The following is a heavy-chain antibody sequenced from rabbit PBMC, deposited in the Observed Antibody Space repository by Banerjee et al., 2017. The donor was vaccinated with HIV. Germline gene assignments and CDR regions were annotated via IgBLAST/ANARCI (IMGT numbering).Heavy chain of an antibody. CDR1: GFSFSSGYD. D-gene: IGHD1-1*01. Sequence: QEQLEESGGDLVKPEGSLTLTCTASGFSFSSGYDMCWVRQAPGKGLEWIACIYTGDGNTYYASWAKGRFTISKTSSTVDLKMTSLTAADTATYFCARDWTTSGAYYPLWGPGTLVTVS. CDR3: ARDWTTSGAYYPL. CDR2: IYTGDGNT. V-gene: IGHV1S45*01. J-gene: IGHJ6*01.